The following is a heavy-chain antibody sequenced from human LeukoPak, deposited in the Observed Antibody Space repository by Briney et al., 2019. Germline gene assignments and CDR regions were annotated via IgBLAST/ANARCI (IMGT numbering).Heavy chain of an antibody. CDR2: ISSSSSYI. CDR3: AKVVVVPAATTKTYYFDF. Sequence: GGSLRLSCAASGFTFSSYSMNWVRQAPGKGLEWVSSISSSSSYIYYADSVKGRFTIFRDNSKNTLYLQMNSLRAEDTAVYYCAKVVVVPAATTKTYYFDFWGQGTLVTVSS. CDR1: GFTFSSYS. J-gene: IGHJ4*02. V-gene: IGHV3-21*04. D-gene: IGHD2-2*01.